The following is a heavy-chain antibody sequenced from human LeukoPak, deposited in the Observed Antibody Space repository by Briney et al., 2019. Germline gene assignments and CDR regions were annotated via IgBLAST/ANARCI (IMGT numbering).Heavy chain of an antibody. D-gene: IGHD3-10*01. J-gene: IGHJ4*02. Sequence: SETLSLTCAVYGGSFSGYYWSWIRQPPGKGLEWIGEINHSGSTNYNPSLKSRVTISVDTSKNQFSLKLSSMTAADTAVYYCARRRGSGSYYGIDYWGQGTLVTVSS. CDR1: GGSFSGYY. CDR2: INHSGST. CDR3: ARRRGSGSYYGIDY. V-gene: IGHV4-34*01.